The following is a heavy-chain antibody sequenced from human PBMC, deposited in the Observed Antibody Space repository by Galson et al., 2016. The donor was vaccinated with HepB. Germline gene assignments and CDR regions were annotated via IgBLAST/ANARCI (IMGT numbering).Heavy chain of an antibody. CDR1: GYSFARFW. CDR2: IYPGDSDA. Sequence: QSGAEVKKPGESLRISCEASGYSFARFWIGWVRQLPGKGLEWMGIIYPGDSDARYSPSLQGQVTISADKSINTAYLQWSSLKASDTAMYYCARQPLHSYGRSYLDLWGQGTLVTVSS. CDR3: ARQPLHSYGRSYLDL. D-gene: IGHD5-18*01. J-gene: IGHJ4*02. V-gene: IGHV5-51*01.